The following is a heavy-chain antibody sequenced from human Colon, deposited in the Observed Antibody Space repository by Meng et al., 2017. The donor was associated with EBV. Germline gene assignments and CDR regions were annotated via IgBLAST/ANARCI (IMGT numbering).Heavy chain of an antibody. CDR1: GGSLSAAY. Sequence: VQTQQWAAGLLKPAETLPLTCPVNGGSLSAAYWNWIRQPPGKGLEWIGEIIHGGSPSYNPSLKSRVTISIDTSKNQLSLMLSSVTAADTAVYYCARRPTGIDYWGQGTLVTVSS. CDR3: ARRPTGIDY. V-gene: IGHV4-34*12. CDR2: IIHGGSP. D-gene: IGHD2-8*02. J-gene: IGHJ4*02.